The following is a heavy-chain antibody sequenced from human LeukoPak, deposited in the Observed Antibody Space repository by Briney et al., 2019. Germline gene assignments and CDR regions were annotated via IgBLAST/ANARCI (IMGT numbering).Heavy chain of an antibody. Sequence: PSETLSLTCTVSGGSISSSSYYWGWIRQPPGKGLEWIGEINHSGSTNYNPSLKSRVTISVDTSKNQFSLKLSSVTAADTAVYYCAGGSGSYGPFWGQGTLVAVSS. D-gene: IGHD3-10*01. CDR3: AGGSGSYGPF. CDR2: INHSGST. J-gene: IGHJ4*02. V-gene: IGHV4-39*07. CDR1: GGSISSSSYY.